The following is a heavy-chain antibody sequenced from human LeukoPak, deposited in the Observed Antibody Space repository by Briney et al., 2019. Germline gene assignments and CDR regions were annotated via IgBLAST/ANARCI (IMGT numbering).Heavy chain of an antibody. J-gene: IGHJ4*02. CDR2: MNPNSGNT. CDR1: GGTFSSYA. D-gene: IGHD6-13*01. V-gene: IGHV1-8*02. Sequence: ASVKVSCKASGGTFSSYAISWVRQATGQGLEWMGWMNPNSGNTGYAQKFQGRVTMTRNTSISTAYMELSSLRSEDTAVYYCATAPRQYSSSWYPRKIDYWGQGTLVTVSS. CDR3: ATAPRQYSSSWYPRKIDY.